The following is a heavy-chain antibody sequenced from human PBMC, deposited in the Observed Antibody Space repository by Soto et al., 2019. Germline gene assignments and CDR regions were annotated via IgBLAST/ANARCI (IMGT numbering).Heavy chain of an antibody. CDR1: GCSISSGDYY. CDR2: IYYSGST. CDR3: ARERPDGARLDP. D-gene: IGHD6-6*01. J-gene: IGHJ5*02. V-gene: IGHV4-30-4*01. Sequence: QVQLQESGPGLVKPSQTLSLTCTVSGCSISSGDYYCSWIRQPPGKGLECIGYIYYSGSTYSNPSLKSRVTISVDTSKNQFSLKLSSVTAADTAVYYCARERPDGARLDPWGQGTLVTASS.